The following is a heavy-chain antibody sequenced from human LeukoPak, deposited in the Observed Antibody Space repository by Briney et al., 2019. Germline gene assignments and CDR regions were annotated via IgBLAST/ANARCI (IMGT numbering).Heavy chain of an antibody. CDR1: GFTFSSYG. J-gene: IGHJ4*02. CDR2: IWNDGSYE. D-gene: IGHD1-26*01. CDR3: AKPTRGGGSFLIDY. V-gene: IGHV3-33*03. Sequence: GRSLRLSCAASGFTFSSYGMHWVRQAPGKGLEWVAVIWNDGSYEYYGDPVKGRLTISRDNSKNTLYLQMNNLRADDTAVYFCAKPTRGGGSFLIDYWGQGTLVTVSS.